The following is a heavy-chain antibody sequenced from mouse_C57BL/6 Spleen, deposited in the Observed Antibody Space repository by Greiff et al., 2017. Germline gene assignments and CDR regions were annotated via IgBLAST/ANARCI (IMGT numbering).Heavy chain of an antibody. J-gene: IGHJ2*01. Sequence: EVQLQESGPGLVKPSQSLSLTCSVTGYSITSGYYWNWIRQFPGNKLEWMGYISYDGSNNYNPSLKNRISITRDTSKNQFFLKLNSVTTEDTATYYCASGLPYFDYWGQGTTLTVSS. CDR2: ISYDGSN. CDR1: GYSITSGYY. V-gene: IGHV3-6*01. CDR3: ASGLPYFDY. D-gene: IGHD5-5*01.